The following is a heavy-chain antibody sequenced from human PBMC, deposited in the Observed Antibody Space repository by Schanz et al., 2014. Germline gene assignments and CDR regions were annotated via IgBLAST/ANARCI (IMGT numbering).Heavy chain of an antibody. V-gene: IGHV1-18*04. J-gene: IGHJ3*01. CDR1: GYTFTSYG. Sequence: QVQLVQSGAEVKKPGASVKVSCKASGYTFTSYGISWVRQAPGQGLEWMGWVSAYSGNTNYAQKFQGRVTMTTDTSTSTAYMELRSLRSDDTAVYYCARRELGPSNYDTLTALYDAFDVWGQGTMVTFSS. CDR2: VSAYSGNT. D-gene: IGHD3-9*01. CDR3: ARRELGPSNYDTLTALYDAFDV.